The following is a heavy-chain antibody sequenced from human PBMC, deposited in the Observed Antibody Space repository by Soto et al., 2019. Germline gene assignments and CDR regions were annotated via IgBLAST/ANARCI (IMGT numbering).Heavy chain of an antibody. D-gene: IGHD3-22*01. CDR3: ARAYYYDSSGYVAEYFQH. CDR1: GYTFTGYY. V-gene: IGHV1-2*02. CDR2: INPNSGGT. Sequence: ASVKVSCKASGYTFTGYYMHWVRQAPGQGLEWMGWINPNSGGTNYAQKFQGRVTMTRDTSISTAYMELSRLRSDDTAVYCCARAYYYDSSGYVAEYFQHWGQGTLVTVSS. J-gene: IGHJ1*01.